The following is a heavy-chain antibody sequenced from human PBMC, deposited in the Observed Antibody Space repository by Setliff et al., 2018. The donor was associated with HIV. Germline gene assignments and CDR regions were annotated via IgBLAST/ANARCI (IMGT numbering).Heavy chain of an antibody. CDR2: FANDGST. CDR1: GDAVSPYY. V-gene: IGHV4-59*08. CDR3: TRHLPVYYGSGVSYYFDY. Sequence: PSETLSLTCNVSGDAVSPYYWSWIRQPPGKGLEWIGYFANDGSTNYNPTLKIRVTISLDTSKNEVSLKLTSVTAADTDMYYCTRHLPVYYGSGVSYYFDYWGQGTLVTVSS. D-gene: IGHD3-10*01. J-gene: IGHJ4*02.